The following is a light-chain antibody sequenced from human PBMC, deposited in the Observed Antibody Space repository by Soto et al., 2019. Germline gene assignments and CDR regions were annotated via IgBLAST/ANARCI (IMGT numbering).Light chain of an antibody. J-gene: IGLJ1*01. CDR1: SSDVGGYNY. CDR3: SSHTSSSTLYV. CDR2: DVS. Sequence: HSVLTQPASVSGSPGQSITISCTGTSSDVGGYNYVSWYQQHPGKAPKLMIYDVSNRPSGVSNRFSGSKSGNTASLTISGLQAEDEADYYCSSHTSSSTLYVFGTGTKVTVL. V-gene: IGLV2-14*01.